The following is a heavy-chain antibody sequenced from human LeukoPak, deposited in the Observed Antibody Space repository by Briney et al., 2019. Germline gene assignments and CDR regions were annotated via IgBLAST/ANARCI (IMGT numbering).Heavy chain of an antibody. CDR3: ARHSAHSSTNDAFDL. V-gene: IGHV4-38-2*02. J-gene: IGHJ3*01. CDR1: GYSISSGYY. Sequence: SETLSLTCTVSGYSISSGYYWGWIRQPPGKGLEWIGSIYHSGSTYYNPSLKSRVTISVDTSKNQFSLKLSSVTAADTAVYYCARHSAHSSTNDAFDLWGQGTLVTVSS. CDR2: IYHSGST. D-gene: IGHD6-13*01.